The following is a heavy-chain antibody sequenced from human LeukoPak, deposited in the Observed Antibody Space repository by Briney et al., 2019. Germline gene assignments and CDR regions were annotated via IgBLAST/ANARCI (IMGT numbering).Heavy chain of an antibody. Sequence: GGSLRLSCAGSGFPFSSYPISWVRQPPGKGLEWVSAITASGDSTYSADSVKGRFTISRDNSRNTLFLEMSSLRAEDTAVYYCALEKADSPDYWGQGTLVTVSS. CDR3: ALEKADSPDY. D-gene: IGHD5-24*01. CDR2: ITASGDST. CDR1: GFPFSSYP. V-gene: IGHV3-23*01. J-gene: IGHJ4*02.